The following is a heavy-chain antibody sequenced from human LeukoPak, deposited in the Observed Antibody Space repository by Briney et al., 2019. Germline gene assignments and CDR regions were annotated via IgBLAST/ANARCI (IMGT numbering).Heavy chain of an antibody. D-gene: IGHD6-13*01. CDR3: AKDAEHSSGWYPGN. Sequence: GRSLRLSCAAPGFTFSTYGMHWVRQAPGKGLEWVAVILFDGNNKYYADSVRGRFTISRDNSKNTLYLQMNSLRDEDTAVYYCAKDAEHSSGWYPGNWGQGTLVSVSS. V-gene: IGHV3-30*18. CDR1: GFTFSTYG. J-gene: IGHJ4*02. CDR2: ILFDGNNK.